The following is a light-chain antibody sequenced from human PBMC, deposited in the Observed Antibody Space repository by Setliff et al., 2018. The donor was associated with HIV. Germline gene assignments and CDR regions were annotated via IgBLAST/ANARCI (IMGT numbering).Light chain of an antibody. CDR2: EVS. CDR3: SSYAISNTLP. CDR1: SSDVGGYIY. Sequence: QSVLTQPASVSGSPGQSITISCTGTSSDVGGYIYVSWYQQHPGKAPKLMIYEVSNRPSGVSDRFSGSKSDNTASLTISGLQAEDEADYYCSSYAISNTLPFGTGTKVTV. J-gene: IGLJ1*01. V-gene: IGLV2-14*01.